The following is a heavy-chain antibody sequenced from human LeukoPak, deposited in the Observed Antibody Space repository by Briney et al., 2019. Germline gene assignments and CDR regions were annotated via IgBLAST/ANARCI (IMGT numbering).Heavy chain of an antibody. CDR3: APGWDGDYGNY. V-gene: IGHV3-7*01. J-gene: IGHJ4*02. CDR2: IKQDGSEK. Sequence: GGSLRLSCAASGFTFSSYWMSWVRQAPGKGLEWVANIKQDGSEKYYVDSVKGRLTISRDNAKNSLYLQMNSLRAEDTAVYYCAPGWDGDYGNYWGQGTLVTVSS. CDR1: GFTFSSYW. D-gene: IGHD4-17*01.